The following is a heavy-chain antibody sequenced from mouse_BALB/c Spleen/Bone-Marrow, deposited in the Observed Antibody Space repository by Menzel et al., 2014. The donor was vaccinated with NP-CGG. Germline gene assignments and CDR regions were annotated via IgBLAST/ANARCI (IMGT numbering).Heavy chain of an antibody. CDR2: VNPNNGGT. CDR3: ARERDYGFAY. CDR1: GYSFTGYY. Sequence: EVQLQQSGPDLVKPGASGKISCKASGYSFTGYYMHWVKQSHGKSLEWIGRVNPNNGGTSYNQEFKVKAILTVDKSSSTAYMELRSLTSEDSAVYYCARERDYGFAYWGQGTLVTVSA. V-gene: IGHV1-26*01. J-gene: IGHJ3*01. D-gene: IGHD2-4*01.